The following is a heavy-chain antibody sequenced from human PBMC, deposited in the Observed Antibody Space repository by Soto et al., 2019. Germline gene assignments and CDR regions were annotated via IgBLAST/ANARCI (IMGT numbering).Heavy chain of an antibody. CDR2: IKSKAFGGTP. J-gene: IGHJ4*02. V-gene: IGHV3-49*03. Sequence: HPGGSLRLSCSPSGFTFGDYAMNWFRQAPGKGLEGVGFIKSKAFGGTPEYAASVKGRFTISRDDSMSIAYLQMNGLKTADTAVYYCTVDHYGRGFSYGGFDSWGQGTPVTVSS. D-gene: IGHD5-18*01. CDR3: TVDHYGRGFSYGGFDS. CDR1: GFTFGDYA.